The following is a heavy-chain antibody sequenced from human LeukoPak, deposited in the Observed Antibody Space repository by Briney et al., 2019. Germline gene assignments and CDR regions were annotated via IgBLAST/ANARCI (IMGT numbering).Heavy chain of an antibody. D-gene: IGHD4-17*01. CDR2: IIPMFGTA. CDR1: GGTFSSYA. J-gene: IGHJ6*03. V-gene: IGHV1-69*05. Sequence: TVKVSCKASGGTFSSYAISWVRQAPGQGLKWMGRIIPMFGTANYAQKFQGRVTITTDESTSTAYMELSSLRSEDTAVYYCATLSPRMTTVTARDYYYMDVWGKGTTVTVSS. CDR3: ATLSPRMTTVTARDYYYMDV.